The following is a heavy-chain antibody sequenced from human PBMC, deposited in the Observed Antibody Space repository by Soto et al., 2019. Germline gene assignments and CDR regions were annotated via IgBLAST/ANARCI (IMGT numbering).Heavy chain of an antibody. D-gene: IGHD3-16*02. CDR1: GYSFTSYW. CDR3: ARSIPSYDYIWGSYRPHYMDV. V-gene: IGHV5-51*01. J-gene: IGHJ6*03. CDR2: IYPGDSDT. Sequence: PGESLKISCKGSGYSFTSYWIGWVRQMPGKGLEWMGIIYPGDSDTRYSPSFQGQVTISADKSISTAYLQWSSLKASDTAMYYCARSIPSYDYIWGSYRPHYMDVWGKGTTVTVSS.